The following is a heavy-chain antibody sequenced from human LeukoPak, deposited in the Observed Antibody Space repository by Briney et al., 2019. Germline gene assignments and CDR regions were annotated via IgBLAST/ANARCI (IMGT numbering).Heavy chain of an antibody. D-gene: IGHD6-19*01. Sequence: ASVKVSCKAPGYTFTGYYIHWVRQAPGQGLEWMGWINPNNGDTNFAQKFQGRVTMTRDTSISTVYMELSRLRSDDTAVYYCAKEGSSGWVPNYWGQGTLVTVSS. CDR3: AKEGSSGWVPNY. CDR1: GYTFTGYY. CDR2: INPNNGDT. J-gene: IGHJ4*02. V-gene: IGHV1-2*02.